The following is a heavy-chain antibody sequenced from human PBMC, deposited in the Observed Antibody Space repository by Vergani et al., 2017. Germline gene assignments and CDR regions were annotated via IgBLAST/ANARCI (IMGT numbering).Heavy chain of an antibody. CDR1: GYTFTNYY. V-gene: IGHV1-46*03. CDR3: ARPHGDILPPDPRRLDY. J-gene: IGHJ4*02. Sequence: QVLLVQSGAEVKKPGASVRVSCKTSGYTFTNYYIHWVRQAPRQGLEWMGIINPSGGSTTYAQQFQGRLTMTRDTSTSTVYMDLSNLRSEDTAVYYCARPHGDILPPDPRRLDYWGQGTLVTVSS. CDR2: INPSGGST.